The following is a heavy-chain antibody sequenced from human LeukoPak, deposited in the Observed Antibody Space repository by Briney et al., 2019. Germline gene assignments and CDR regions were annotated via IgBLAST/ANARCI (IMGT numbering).Heavy chain of an antibody. CDR2: IYYSGST. V-gene: IGHV4-39*01. D-gene: IGHD6-19*01. CDR1: GGSISSSGYY. Sequence: SETLSLSCTVSGGSISSSGYYWGWIRQPPGKGLEWIGSIYYSGSTYYNPSLKSRVTISVDTSKDQFSLKLSSVTAADTAVYYCATSKAKIAVAVHWGQGTLVTVSS. J-gene: IGHJ4*02. CDR3: ATSKAKIAVAVH.